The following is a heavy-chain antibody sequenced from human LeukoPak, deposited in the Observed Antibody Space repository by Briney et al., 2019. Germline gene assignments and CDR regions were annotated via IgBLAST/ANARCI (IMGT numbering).Heavy chain of an antibody. V-gene: IGHV1-69*05. Sequence: GASVKVSCKASGGTFSSYAISWVRQAPGQGLEWMGGIIPIFGTANYAQKFQGRVTITTDESTSTAYMELSSLGSEDTAVYYCARVTHCSGGSCYDYWGQGTLVTVSS. J-gene: IGHJ4*02. CDR2: IIPIFGTA. CDR3: ARVTHCSGGSCYDY. D-gene: IGHD2-15*01. CDR1: GGTFSSYA.